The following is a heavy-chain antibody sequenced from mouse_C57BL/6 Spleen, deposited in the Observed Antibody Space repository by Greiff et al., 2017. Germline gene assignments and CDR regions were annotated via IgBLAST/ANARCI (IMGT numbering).Heavy chain of an antibody. V-gene: IGHV8-12*01. CDR2: IYWDDDK. CDR1: GFSLSTSGMG. J-gene: IGHJ2*01. Sequence: QVTLKVSGPGILQSSQTLSLTCSFSGFSLSTSGMGVSWIRQPSGKGLEWLAHIYWDDDKRYNPSLKSRHTISKDTSRNQVFLKITSVDTADTATYYCARISPITTVVAYYFDYWGQGTTLTVSS. CDR3: ARISPITTVVAYYFDY. D-gene: IGHD1-1*01.